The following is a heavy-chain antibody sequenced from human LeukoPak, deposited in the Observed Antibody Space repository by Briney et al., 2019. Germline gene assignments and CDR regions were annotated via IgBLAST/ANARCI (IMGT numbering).Heavy chain of an antibody. Sequence: GESLKISCKASGYNFPKSWIGWVRQMPGKGLEWMGIIYPHDSDTRYSPSFQGQVTISADKSNTTAYLQWSSPEASDTAIYYCARHSTSASGTYALDYWGQGTLVAVSS. V-gene: IGHV5-51*01. D-gene: IGHD3-10*01. CDR3: ARHSTSASGTYALDY. J-gene: IGHJ4*02. CDR2: IYPHDSDT. CDR1: GYNFPKSW.